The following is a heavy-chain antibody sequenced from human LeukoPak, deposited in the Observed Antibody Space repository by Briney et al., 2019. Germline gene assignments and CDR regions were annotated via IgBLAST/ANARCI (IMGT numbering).Heavy chain of an antibody. CDR3: AKGLPAYSSGWLRHPGDY. CDR1: GFTFSSYA. CDR2: ISGSGGST. V-gene: IGHV3-23*01. Sequence: PGGSLRLSCAASGFTFSSYAMSWVRQDPGKGLEWVSAISGSGGSTYYADSVKGRFTISRDNSKNTLYLQMNSLRAEDTAVYYCAKGLPAYSSGWLRHPGDYWGQGTLVTVSS. J-gene: IGHJ4*02. D-gene: IGHD6-19*01.